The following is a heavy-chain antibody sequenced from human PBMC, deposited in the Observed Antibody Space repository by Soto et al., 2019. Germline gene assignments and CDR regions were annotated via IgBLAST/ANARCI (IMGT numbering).Heavy chain of an antibody. J-gene: IGHJ3*02. Sequence: SETLSLTCAVYGGSFSGYYWSWIRQPPGKGLEWIGEINHSGSTNYNPSLKSRVTISLDTSKNQFSLSLSSVTAADTAVYYCARPYSSSARGSFDIWGQGTMVTVSS. CDR1: GGSFSGYY. CDR2: INHSGST. V-gene: IGHV4-34*01. D-gene: IGHD6-6*01. CDR3: ARPYSSSARGSFDI.